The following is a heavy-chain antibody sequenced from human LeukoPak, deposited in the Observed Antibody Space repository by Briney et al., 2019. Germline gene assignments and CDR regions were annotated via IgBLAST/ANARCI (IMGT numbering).Heavy chain of an antibody. D-gene: IGHD3-10*01. Sequence: SETLSLTCTVSGGSISSYYWSWIRQPPGKGLEWIGYIYYSGSTNYNPSLKSRVTISVDTSKNQFSLKLSSVTAADTAVYYCAGTYYYGSGSYGAPNWFDPWGQGTLVTVSS. CDR1: GGSISSYY. V-gene: IGHV4-59*01. J-gene: IGHJ5*02. CDR3: AGTYYYGSGSYGAPNWFDP. CDR2: IYYSGST.